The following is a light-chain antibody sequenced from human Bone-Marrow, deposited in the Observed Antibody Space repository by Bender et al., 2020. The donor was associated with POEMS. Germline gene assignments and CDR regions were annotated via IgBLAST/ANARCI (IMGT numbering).Light chain of an antibody. Sequence: QSALTQPPSASGSPGQSVTISCTGTSNDVGTYNFVSWYQQYPGKAPKLMIYEVSKRPSGVPDRFSGSKSGNTASLTVSGLQAEDEADYYCSSYTGSNNVFGTGTKVTVL. J-gene: IGLJ1*01. CDR1: SNDVGTYNF. CDR2: EVS. CDR3: SSYTGSNNV. V-gene: IGLV2-8*01.